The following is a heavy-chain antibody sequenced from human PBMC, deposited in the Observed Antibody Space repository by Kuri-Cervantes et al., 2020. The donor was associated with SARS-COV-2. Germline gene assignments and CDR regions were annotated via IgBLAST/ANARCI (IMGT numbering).Heavy chain of an antibody. V-gene: IGHV3-43D*04. Sequence: LSLTCAASGFTFDAYAMHWVRQAPGKGLEWVSLIRWDGGSTYYADSVKGRFTISRDNSKNSLYLQMNSLRAEDTTLYYYAKETGQLSYYYGMDVWGQGTTVTVSS. CDR2: IRWDGGST. J-gene: IGHJ6*02. CDR3: AKETGQLSYYYGMDV. CDR1: GFTFDAYA. D-gene: IGHD1-1*01.